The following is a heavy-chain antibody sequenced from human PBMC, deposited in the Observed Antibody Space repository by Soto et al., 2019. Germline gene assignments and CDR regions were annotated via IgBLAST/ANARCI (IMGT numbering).Heavy chain of an antibody. CDR3: AGGIYYNY. CDR2: IYPSDSDT. Sequence: GESLKISCRGSEYVFSNYWIGWVRQMPGKGLEWMGIIYPSDSDTRYSPYFQGQVTISADKSINTAFLHLRSLKTSDSAVYFCAGGIYYNYWGQGTQVTVSS. D-gene: IGHD1-26*01. V-gene: IGHV5-51*01. J-gene: IGHJ4*02. CDR1: EYVFSNYW.